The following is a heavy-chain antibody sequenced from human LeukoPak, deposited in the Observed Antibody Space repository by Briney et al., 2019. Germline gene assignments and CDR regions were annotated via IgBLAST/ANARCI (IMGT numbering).Heavy chain of an antibody. V-gene: IGHV4-39*01. CDR3: ARRFLEWLPSGNWFDP. D-gene: IGHD3-3*01. Sequence: SETLSLTCTVSGGSISGSSYYWGWIRQPPGKGLEWIGSIYYSGSTYYNPSLKSRVTISVDTSKNQFSLKLSSVTAADTAVYYCARRFLEWLPSGNWFDPWGQGTLVTVSS. CDR1: GGSISGSSYY. J-gene: IGHJ5*02. CDR2: IYYSGST.